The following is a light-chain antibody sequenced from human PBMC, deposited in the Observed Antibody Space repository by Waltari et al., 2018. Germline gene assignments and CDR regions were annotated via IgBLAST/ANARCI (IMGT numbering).Light chain of an antibody. J-gene: IGLJ2*01. CDR1: SSDVGSYNF. Sequence: QSALTQPASVSGSPGQSITISCTGTSSDVGSYNFVSWYQQHPGKAPKLMIYEVSQRPSGVSDRFSGSKSGNTASLTISGLQAEDEADYYCCSYAGGHVIFGGGTKLTV. V-gene: IGLV2-23*02. CDR3: CSYAGGHVI. CDR2: EVS.